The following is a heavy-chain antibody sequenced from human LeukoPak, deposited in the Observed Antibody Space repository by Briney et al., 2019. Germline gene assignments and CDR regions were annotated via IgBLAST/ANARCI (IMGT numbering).Heavy chain of an antibody. V-gene: IGHV1-18*01. CDR2: ISAYNGNT. Sequence: ASVKVSCKASGYTFTSYGISWVRQAPGQGLEWMGWISAYNGNTNYAQKLQDRVTMTTDTSTSTGYMELRSLRSDDTAVYYCARWGDCSSTSCYGSSRWFDPWGQGTLVTVSS. CDR3: ARWGDCSSTSCYGSSRWFDP. J-gene: IGHJ5*02. CDR1: GYTFTSYG. D-gene: IGHD2-2*01.